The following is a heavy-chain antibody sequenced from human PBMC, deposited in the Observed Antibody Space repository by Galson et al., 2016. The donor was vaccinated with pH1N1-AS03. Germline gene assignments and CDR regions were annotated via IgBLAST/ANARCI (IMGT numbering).Heavy chain of an antibody. CDR2: VHWDGVD. Sequence: PALVKPTQTLTLTCSFSGFSLNTIGMCVTWIRQPPGEALEWLALVHWDGVDRLSPSLRGRLAITKDTSKNQVVLTMTNMGPADTGTYFCTKTSGYDFDFWGQGAPVTVS. D-gene: IGHD5-12*01. V-gene: IGHV2-5*08. CDR1: GFSLNTIGMC. CDR3: TKTSGYDFDF. J-gene: IGHJ4*02.